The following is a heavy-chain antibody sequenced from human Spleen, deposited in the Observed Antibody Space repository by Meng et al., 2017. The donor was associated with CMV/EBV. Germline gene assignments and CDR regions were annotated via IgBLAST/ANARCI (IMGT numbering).Heavy chain of an antibody. V-gene: IGHV1-69*05. CDR3: ARYSSGGFYYYYYGMDV. D-gene: IGHD6-6*01. CDR1: TFRTHA. J-gene: IGHJ6*02. CDR2: IIPIFGTS. Sequence: TFRTHAISWVRQAPGQGLEWMGGIIPIFGTSNYAQRFQGRVTITTDESTSTAYMELSSLRSEDTAVYYCARYSSGGFYYYYYGMDVWGQGTTVTVSS.